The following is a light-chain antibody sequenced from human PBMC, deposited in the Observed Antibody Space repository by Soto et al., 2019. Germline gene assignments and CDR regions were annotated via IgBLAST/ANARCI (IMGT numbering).Light chain of an antibody. J-gene: IGLJ3*02. CDR1: SSDVGVYNY. CDR2: EVN. CDR3: SSDTSSNTDL. Sequence: QSALTQPASVSGSPGQSLTISCTGTSSDVGVYNYVSWYQQHPGKAPKLIIYEVNIRPSGVAHRFSGSKSGNTASLTISGLQAEDEADYYCSSDTSSNTDLFGGGTKLTVL. V-gene: IGLV2-14*01.